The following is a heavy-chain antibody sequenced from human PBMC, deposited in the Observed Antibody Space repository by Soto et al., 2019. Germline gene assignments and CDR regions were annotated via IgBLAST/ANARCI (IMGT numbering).Heavy chain of an antibody. CDR2: IIPIFGTA. CDR1: GGAFSSYA. CDR3: ARDNDSPPRGYSSSYGMDV. Sequence: SVKVSCKASGGAFSSYAISWVRQAPGQGLEWMGGIIPIFGTANYAQKFQGRVTITADKSTSTAYMELSSLRSEDTAVYYCARDNDSPPRGYSSSYGMDVWGQGTMVTVSS. D-gene: IGHD6-13*01. V-gene: IGHV1-69*06. J-gene: IGHJ6*02.